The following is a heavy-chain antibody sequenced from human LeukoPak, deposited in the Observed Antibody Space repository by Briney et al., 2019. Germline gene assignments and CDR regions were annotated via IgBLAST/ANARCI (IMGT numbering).Heavy chain of an antibody. V-gene: IGHV3-30*04. CDR1: GFTFSSYA. D-gene: IGHD3-22*01. J-gene: IGHJ3*02. CDR3: ARDDTPYDSSGYYYLSAFDI. CDR2: ISYDGSNK. Sequence: GGSLRLSCAASGFTFSSYAMHWVRQAPGKGLEWVAVISYDGSNKYYADSVKGRFTISRDNSKNTLYLQMNSLRAEDTAVYYCARDDTPYDSSGYYYLSAFDIWGQGTMVTVSS.